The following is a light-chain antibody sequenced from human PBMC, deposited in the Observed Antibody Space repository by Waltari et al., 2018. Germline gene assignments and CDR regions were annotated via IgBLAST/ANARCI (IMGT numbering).Light chain of an antibody. Sequence: QSGLTQPASVSGSPGQSITISCPGTSSVVGNYNLVSWYQQYPGKAPKLMVYEVTKRTSGVSDRFSGSKSGNTASLTIYGLQSEDEAGYYCCSYAGLGIYVFGTGTKVTVL. V-gene: IGLV2-23*02. CDR2: EVT. CDR3: CSYAGLGIYV. CDR1: SSVVGNYNL. J-gene: IGLJ1*01.